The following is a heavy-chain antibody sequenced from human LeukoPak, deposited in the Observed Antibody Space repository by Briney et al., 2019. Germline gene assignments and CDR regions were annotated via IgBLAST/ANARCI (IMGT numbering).Heavy chain of an antibody. V-gene: IGHV3-9*01. D-gene: IGHD3-22*01. CDR3: AKDISHYYDSSGYFDPKYFQH. CDR2: ISWNSGSI. J-gene: IGHJ1*01. CDR1: GFTFDDYA. Sequence: GGSLRLSCAASGFTFDDYAMHWVRQDPGKGLEWVSGISWNSGSIGYADSVKGRFTISRDNAKNSLYLQMNSLRAEDTALYYCAKDISHYYDSSGYFDPKYFQHWGQGTLVTVSS.